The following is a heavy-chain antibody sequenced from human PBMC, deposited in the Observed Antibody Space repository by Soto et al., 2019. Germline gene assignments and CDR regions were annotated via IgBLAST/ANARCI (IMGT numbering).Heavy chain of an antibody. J-gene: IGHJ6*02. Sequence: QVQLVESGGGVVQPGRSLRLSCAASGFTFSSYGMHWVRQAPGKGLEWVAVISYDGSNKYYADSVKGRFTISRDNSKNTLYLQMNSLRAEDTAVYYCAKDSKRWLQAGYYGMDVWGQGTTVTVSS. CDR1: GFTFSSYG. V-gene: IGHV3-30*18. CDR3: AKDSKRWLQAGYYGMDV. CDR2: ISYDGSNK. D-gene: IGHD5-12*01.